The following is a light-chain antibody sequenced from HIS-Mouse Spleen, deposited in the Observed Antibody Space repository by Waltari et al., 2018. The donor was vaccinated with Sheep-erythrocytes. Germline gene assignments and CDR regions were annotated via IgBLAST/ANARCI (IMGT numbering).Light chain of an antibody. Sequence: SYELTQPPSVSVSPGQTARITCSGDAFPKKYAYWYQRKSGQAPVLVIYEDSQRPSGIPERFSGSTSGTMATLTISGAQVEDEADYYCYSTDSSGNHWVFGGGTKLTVL. V-gene: IGLV3-10*01. CDR3: YSTDSSGNHWV. CDR2: EDS. CDR1: AFPKKY. J-gene: IGLJ3*02.